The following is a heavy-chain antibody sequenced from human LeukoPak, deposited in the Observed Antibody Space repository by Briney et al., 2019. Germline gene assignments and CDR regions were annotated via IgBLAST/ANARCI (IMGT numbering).Heavy chain of an antibody. Sequence: PSETLSLTCTVSGGSISSYYWSWIRQPPGKGLEWIGYIYTSGSTNYNPSLKSRVTISVDTSKNQFSLKLSSVTAADTAVYYCARDFHYWGQGTLVTVSS. J-gene: IGHJ4*02. CDR3: ARDFHY. CDR2: IYTSGST. D-gene: IGHD3-3*01. V-gene: IGHV4-4*09. CDR1: GGSISSYY.